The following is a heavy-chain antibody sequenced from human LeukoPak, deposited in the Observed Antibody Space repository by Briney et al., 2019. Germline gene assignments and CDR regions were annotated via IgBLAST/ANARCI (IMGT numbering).Heavy chain of an antibody. J-gene: IGHJ4*02. CDR3: ARSYSGYVL. V-gene: IGHV3-11*01. Sequence: PGGSLRLSCAASGFTFSGYYMSWLRQAPGKGLEWVAYISSSGSTIYYADSVRGRFSISRDNAKNSLYLQMNSLRAEDTAVYYWARSYSGYVLWGQGTLVTVSS. CDR2: ISSSGSTI. CDR1: GFTFSGYY. D-gene: IGHD5-12*01.